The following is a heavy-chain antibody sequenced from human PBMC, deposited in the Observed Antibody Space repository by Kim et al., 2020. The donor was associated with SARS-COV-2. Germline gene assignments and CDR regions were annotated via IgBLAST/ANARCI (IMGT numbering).Heavy chain of an antibody. Sequence: GSDKYYVDSVQGRFTISRDNARNSLYLQMNSLRAEDTAVYFCARSILPDYWGQGTLVTVSS. D-gene: IGHD3-10*01. J-gene: IGHJ4*02. CDR2: GSDK. CDR3: ARSILPDY. V-gene: IGHV3-7*03.